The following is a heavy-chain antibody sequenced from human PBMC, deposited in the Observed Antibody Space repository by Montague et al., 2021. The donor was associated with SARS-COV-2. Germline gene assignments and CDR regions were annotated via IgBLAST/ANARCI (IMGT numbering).Heavy chain of an antibody. D-gene: IGHD3-9*01. J-gene: IGHJ5*02. CDR3: ARDRYYDILTGYWEFDP. CDR2: ISSSSSYI. CDR1: GFTFSSYS. Sequence: SLRLSCAASGFTFSSYSMNWVRQAPGKGLEWVSSISSSSSYIYYADSVKGRFTISRDNAKNSLYLQMNSLSAEDTAVYYCARDRYYDILTGYWEFDPWGQGTLVTVSS. V-gene: IGHV3-21*01.